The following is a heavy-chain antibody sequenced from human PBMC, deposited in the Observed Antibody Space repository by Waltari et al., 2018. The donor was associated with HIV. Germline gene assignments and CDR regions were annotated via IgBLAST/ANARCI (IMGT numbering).Heavy chain of an antibody. CDR1: GFSIATYG. CDR3: TTCDSGEKSYYYYSGMDV. Sequence: EVKLLESGGGLIQPGGSLRLSCATSGFSIATYGMSWVRQVPGKGLDCVRSNSGSGSGTHYADSVRGRFTISSDTSKNTVSSHMNSLRAEDTATYYCTTCDSGEKSYYYYSGMDVWGQGTTVIVSS. V-gene: IGHV3-23*01. J-gene: IGHJ6*02. CDR2: NSGSGSGT. D-gene: IGHD4-17*01.